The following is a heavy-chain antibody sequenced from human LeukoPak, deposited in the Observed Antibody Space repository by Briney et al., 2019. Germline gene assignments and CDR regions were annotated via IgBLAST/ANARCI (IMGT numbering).Heavy chain of an antibody. Sequence: GRSLRLSCAVSGFTFSSYGMHWVRQAPGKGLEWMAVISYDGTNKYYADSVKGRFTISRDNSKNTLYLQMNSLRAEDTAVYYCAKDLNYDFWSGLGNWGQGTLVTVSS. CDR1: GFTFSSYG. V-gene: IGHV3-30*18. CDR2: ISYDGTNK. J-gene: IGHJ4*02. CDR3: AKDLNYDFWSGLGN. D-gene: IGHD3-3*01.